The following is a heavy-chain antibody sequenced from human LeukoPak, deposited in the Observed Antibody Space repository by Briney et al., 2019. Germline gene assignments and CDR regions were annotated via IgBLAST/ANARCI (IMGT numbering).Heavy chain of an antibody. J-gene: IGHJ4*02. CDR1: GFTFSSYS. Sequence: PGGSLRLSCAASGFTFSSYSMNWVRQAPGKGLEWVSSISSSSSYIYYADSVKGRFTISRDNAKNSLYLQMNSLRAEDTAVYYRARDPRGDYSVDYWGQGTLVTVSS. CDR2: ISSSSSYI. D-gene: IGHD4-11*01. V-gene: IGHV3-21*01. CDR3: ARDPRGDYSVDY.